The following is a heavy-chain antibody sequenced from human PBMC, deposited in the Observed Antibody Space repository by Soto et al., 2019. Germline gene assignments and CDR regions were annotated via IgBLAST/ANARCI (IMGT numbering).Heavy chain of an antibody. CDR1: VFTFSDYS. CDR2: ISSVSSYM. V-gene: IGHV3-21*01. D-gene: IGHD6-19*01. Sequence: GSLRLCCAVSVFTFSDYSMNWVRQAPGKGLEWVSSISSVSSYMYCADSVKGRLTISRDNAKNSLYLQMNSLRAEDTAVYYCARGYSSGWFPLDYWGQGTLVTVSS. CDR3: ARGYSSGWFPLDY. J-gene: IGHJ4*02.